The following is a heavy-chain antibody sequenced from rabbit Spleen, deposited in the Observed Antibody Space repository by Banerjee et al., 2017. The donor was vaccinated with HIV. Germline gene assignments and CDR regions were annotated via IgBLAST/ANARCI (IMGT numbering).Heavy chain of an antibody. D-gene: IGHD1-1*01. J-gene: IGHJ6*01. V-gene: IGHV1S45*01. CDR1: GFTLSSYYM. Sequence: QEHLKESGGGLVQPGGSLKLSCTASGFTLSSYYMNWVRQAPGKGLEWIGCIGIGSGNRHYASWAKGRFTVSKISSTTVTLQMTSLTAADTATYFCARDTSSSFSSYGMDLWGQGTLVTVS. CDR3: ARDTSSSFSSYGMDL. CDR2: IGIGSGNR.